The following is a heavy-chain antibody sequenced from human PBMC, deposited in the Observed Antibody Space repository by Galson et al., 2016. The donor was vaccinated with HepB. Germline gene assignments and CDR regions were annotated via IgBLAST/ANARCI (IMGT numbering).Heavy chain of an antibody. Sequence: SETLSLTCIVSGGSISSDYYWGWIRQPPGRGLEWIGSIYSSEGTYYNPSLTSRVTISVDTSKNQFSLRLNSVTAADTGVYYCATGIVVAGKYYYYYMDVWGKGATVTVSS. J-gene: IGHJ6*03. CDR1: GGSISSDYY. D-gene: IGHD6-19*01. V-gene: IGHV4-39*01. CDR3: ATGIVVAGKYYYYYMDV. CDR2: IYSSEGT.